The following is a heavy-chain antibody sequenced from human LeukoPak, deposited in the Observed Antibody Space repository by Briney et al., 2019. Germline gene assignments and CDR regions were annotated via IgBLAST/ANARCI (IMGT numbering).Heavy chain of an antibody. D-gene: IGHD2-8*01. CDR2: IYYSGST. CDR3: ARETVYSNWFDP. V-gene: IGHV4-59*01. Sequence: PSETLSLTCTVSGGSISSYYWSWIRQPPGKGLEWIGYIYYSGSTNYNPSLKSRVTISVDTSKNQFSLKLSSVTAADTAVYYCARETVYSNWFDPWGQGTLVTVSS. J-gene: IGHJ5*02. CDR1: GGSISSYY.